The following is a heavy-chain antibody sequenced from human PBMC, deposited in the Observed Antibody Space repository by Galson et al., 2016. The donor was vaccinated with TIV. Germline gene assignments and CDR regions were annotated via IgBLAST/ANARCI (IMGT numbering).Heavy chain of an antibody. CDR2: IWSDASNE. D-gene: IGHD3-22*01. J-gene: IGHJ3*02. CDR1: GFRFSSHG. CDR3: ARFRGSDDRGAFDI. Sequence: SLRLSCAASGFRFSSHGMHWVRQASGKGLEWVAFIWSDASNENYIDSVKGRFTISRDNSKNTLYLQMNSPRAEDTAVYYCARFRGSDDRGAFDIWGQGTMVTVSS. V-gene: IGHV3-33*01.